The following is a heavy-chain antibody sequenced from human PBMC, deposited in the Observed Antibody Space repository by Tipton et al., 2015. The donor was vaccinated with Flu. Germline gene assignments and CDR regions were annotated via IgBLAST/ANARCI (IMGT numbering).Heavy chain of an antibody. CDR1: RGSIANYY. Sequence: GLVKPSETLSLTCTVSRGSIANYYWAWIRQPPGRGLEWIAYISHSRITNYNPSLKSRATMSVDTSKNQFSLNLTSVTAADTAVYYCARRYCTSGGVCYYLDYWGQGTLVTVSS. J-gene: IGHJ4*02. CDR2: ISHSRIT. CDR3: ARRYCTSGGVCYYLDY. D-gene: IGHD2-21*02. V-gene: IGHV4-59*01.